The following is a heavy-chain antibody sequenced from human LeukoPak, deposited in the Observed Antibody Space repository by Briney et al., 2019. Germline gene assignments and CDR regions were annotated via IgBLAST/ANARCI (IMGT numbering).Heavy chain of an antibody. CDR2: IIPILGIA. CDR1: GYTFTSYD. D-gene: IGHD6-13*01. CDR3: ARGGVSSSWYLGY. Sequence: VASVKVSCKASGYTFTSYDINWVRQATGQGLEWMGRIIPILGIANYAQKFQGRVTITADKSTSTAYMELSSLRSEDTAVYYCARGGVSSSWYLGYWGQGTLVTVSS. V-gene: IGHV1-69*04. J-gene: IGHJ4*02.